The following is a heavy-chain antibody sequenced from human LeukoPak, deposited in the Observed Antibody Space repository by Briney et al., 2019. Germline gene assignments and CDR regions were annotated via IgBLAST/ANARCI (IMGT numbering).Heavy chain of an antibody. Sequence: GGSLRLSCAASGFTFSTYAMHWVRQAPGKGLEWVAVIPYDGSNKYYADSVKGRFTISRENSKNRLYLQMNSLGAEDTALYYCAKDIHIGHGSGWPESWGQGTLVTVSS. CDR1: GFTFSTYA. D-gene: IGHD6-19*01. V-gene: IGHV3-30*04. CDR3: AKDIHIGHGSGWPES. CDR2: IPYDGSNK. J-gene: IGHJ5*02.